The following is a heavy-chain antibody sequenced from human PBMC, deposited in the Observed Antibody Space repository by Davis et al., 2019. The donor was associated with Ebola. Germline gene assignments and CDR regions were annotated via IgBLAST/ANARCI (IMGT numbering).Heavy chain of an antibody. J-gene: IGHJ3*01. CDR3: AKDTSNVWFDV. CDR1: GFVFSSYV. D-gene: IGHD6-19*01. CDR2: QGLSADT. Sequence: GSLRLSCAASGFVFSSYVMSWVRRAPGKGLEWVSTQGLSADTYYADSVKGRFTISRDNSKNTLHLQMNSLRVEDTAIYYCAKDTSNVWFDVWGQGTMATVSS. V-gene: IGHV3-23*01.